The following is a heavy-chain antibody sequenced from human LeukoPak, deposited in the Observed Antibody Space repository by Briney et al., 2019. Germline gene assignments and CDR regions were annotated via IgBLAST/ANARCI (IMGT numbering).Heavy chain of an antibody. Sequence: PGGSLRLSCTASGFTFSSYTMTWVRQAPGKGLKWVSTITTGDGNTYYADSVKGRFTVSRDDSKNTLYLQMNSLRAEDTAVYYCARALGSNWADAFDIWGQGTMVTVSS. CDR1: GFTFSSYT. J-gene: IGHJ3*02. V-gene: IGHV3-23*01. CDR2: ITTGDGNT. CDR3: ARALGSNWADAFDI. D-gene: IGHD7-27*01.